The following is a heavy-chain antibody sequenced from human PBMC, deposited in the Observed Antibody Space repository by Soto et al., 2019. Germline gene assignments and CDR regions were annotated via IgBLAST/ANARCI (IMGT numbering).Heavy chain of an antibody. Sequence: SETLSLTCTVSGGSISSSSYYWGWIRQPPGKGLEWIGSIYYSGSTYYNPSLKSRVTISVDTSKNQFSLKLSSVTAADTAVYYCARRRFLEWYPWGQRTLVTVSS. CDR1: GGSISSSSYY. CDR3: ARRRFLEWYP. J-gene: IGHJ5*02. D-gene: IGHD3-3*01. V-gene: IGHV4-39*01. CDR2: IYYSGST.